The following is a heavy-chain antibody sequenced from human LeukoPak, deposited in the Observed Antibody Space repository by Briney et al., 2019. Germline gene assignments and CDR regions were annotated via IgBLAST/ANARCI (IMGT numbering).Heavy chain of an antibody. J-gene: IGHJ5*02. CDR1: GFTFNDYY. CDR2: INIGGINT. CDR3: ATDGAGFDT. V-gene: IGHV3-11*01. Sequence: GGSLRLSCAASGFTFNDYYMSWIRQAPGKGLEWLSYINIGGINTHYADSVKGRFTISRDNAKKSLYLEMNNLRAEDTAVYYCATDGAGFDTWGQGVLVTVSS.